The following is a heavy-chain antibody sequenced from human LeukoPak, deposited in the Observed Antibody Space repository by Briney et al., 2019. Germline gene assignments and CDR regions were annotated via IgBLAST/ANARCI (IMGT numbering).Heavy chain of an antibody. CDR2: IKSRTEGEAT. V-gene: IGHV3-15*01. Sequence: RGSLRFSCVASGFIFNTAWMSWVRQAPGKGLEWIDRIKSRTEGEATHYAAPVKGRFSLSREDSKNTLYLQMNSLKTEDTAVYYCTTDGTSDGLWYWGQGTLATVSS. CDR3: TTDGTSDGLWY. CDR1: GFIFNTAW. D-gene: IGHD2-21*01. J-gene: IGHJ4*02.